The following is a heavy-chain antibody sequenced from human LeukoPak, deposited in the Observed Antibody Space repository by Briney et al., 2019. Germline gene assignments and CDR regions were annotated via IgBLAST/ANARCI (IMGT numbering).Heavy chain of an antibody. Sequence: SSETLSLTCTVSGGSISSYYWSWIRQPAGKGLEWIGRIYTSGSNNYNPSLKSRVTMSVDTSKNQFSLKLSSVTAADTAVYYCARGIAVAGTRLGYYYYYMDVWGKGTTVTISS. CDR3: ARGIAVAGTRLGYYYYYMDV. D-gene: IGHD6-19*01. V-gene: IGHV4-4*07. J-gene: IGHJ6*03. CDR1: GGSISSYY. CDR2: IYTSGSN.